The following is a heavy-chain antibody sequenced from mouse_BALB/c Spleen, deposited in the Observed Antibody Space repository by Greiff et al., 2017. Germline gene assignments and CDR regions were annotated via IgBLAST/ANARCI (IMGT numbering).Heavy chain of an antibody. V-gene: IGHV14-3*02. CDR1: GFNIKDTY. CDR3: ARDHSSYYYAMDY. J-gene: IGHJ4*01. Sequence: EVQRVESGAELVKPGASVKLSCTASGFNIKDTYMHWVKQRPEQGLEWIGRIDPANGNTKYDPKFQGKATITADTSSNTAYLQLSSLTSEDTAVYYCARDHSSYYYAMDYWGQGTSVTVSS. CDR2: IDPANGNT.